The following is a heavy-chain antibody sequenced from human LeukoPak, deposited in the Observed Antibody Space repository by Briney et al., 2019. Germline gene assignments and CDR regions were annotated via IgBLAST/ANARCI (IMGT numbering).Heavy chain of an antibody. CDR3: ATGGQWLVYFDY. CDR2: FDPEDGET. D-gene: IGHD6-19*01. J-gene: IGHJ4*02. V-gene: IGHV1-24*01. Sequence: ASVKVSCKVSGYTLTELSMHWGRQAPGKGLEWMGGFDPEDGETIYAQKFQGRVTMTEDTSTDTAYMELSSLRSEDTAVYYCATGGQWLVYFDYWGQGTLVTVSS. CDR1: GYTLTELS.